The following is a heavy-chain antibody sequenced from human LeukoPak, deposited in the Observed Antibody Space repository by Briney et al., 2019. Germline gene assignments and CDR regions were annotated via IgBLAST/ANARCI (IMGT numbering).Heavy chain of an antibody. CDR2: INHSGST. CDR3: ARGVWAGSATWSDY. Sequence: EINHSGSTNYNPSLKSRVTISVDTSKHQFSLKLSSVTAADTAVYYCARGVWAGSATWSDYWGQGTLVTVSS. D-gene: IGHD2-15*01. V-gene: IGHV4-34*01. J-gene: IGHJ4*02.